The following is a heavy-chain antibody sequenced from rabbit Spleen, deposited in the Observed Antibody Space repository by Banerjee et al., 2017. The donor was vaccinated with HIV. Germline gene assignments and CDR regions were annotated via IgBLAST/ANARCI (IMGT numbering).Heavy chain of an antibody. V-gene: IGHV1S45*01. CDR3: ARDTGTSFSSYGMDL. Sequence: QEQLEESGGGLVKPEGSLTLTCKASRFSFSDRDVMCWVRQAPGKGLEWIACINTATGKGVYANWASGRFTISRTSSTTVTLRMTSLTAADRATHFCARDTGTSFSSYGMDLWAKGPWSPS. CDR1: RFSFSDRDV. CDR2: INTATGKG. J-gene: IGHJ6*01. D-gene: IGHD8-1*01.